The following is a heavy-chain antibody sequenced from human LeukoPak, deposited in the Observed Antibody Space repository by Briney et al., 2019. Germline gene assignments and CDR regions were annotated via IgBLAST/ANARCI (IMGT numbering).Heavy chain of an antibody. CDR1: GFTVSSNY. D-gene: IGHD6-6*01. Sequence: GGSLRLSCAASGFTVSSNYMSWVRQAPGKGLEWVSVIYSGGSTYYADSVKGRFTISRDNSKNTLYLQMNSLRAEDTAVYYCAKGYSSSRRWFDPWGQGTLVTVSS. CDR3: AKGYSSSRRWFDP. V-gene: IGHV3-53*01. J-gene: IGHJ5*02. CDR2: IYSGGST.